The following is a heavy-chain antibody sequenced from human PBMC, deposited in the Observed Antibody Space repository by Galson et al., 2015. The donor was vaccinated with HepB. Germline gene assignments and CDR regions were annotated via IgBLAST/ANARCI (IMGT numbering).Heavy chain of an antibody. CDR1: GGTSSTFA. Sequence: SVKVSCKASGGTSSTFALNWVRQAPGQGLEWMGGIIPIFDTPNYARKFQGRVTITADDSTSSAYMELSSLRFEDTAVYYCVRGRGYYDSSAYSPHYYYGMDVWGQGTTVTVSS. CDR2: IIPIFDTP. J-gene: IGHJ6*02. CDR3: VRGRGYYDSSAYSPHYYYGMDV. D-gene: IGHD3-22*01. V-gene: IGHV1-69*13.